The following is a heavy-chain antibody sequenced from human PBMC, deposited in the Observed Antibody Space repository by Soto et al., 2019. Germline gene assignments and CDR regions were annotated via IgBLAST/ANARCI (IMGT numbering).Heavy chain of an antibody. CDR1: GGSMNGYY. J-gene: IGHJ5*02. CDR2: IYDSGRA. Sequence: PSETLSLTCNVSGGSMNGYYWGWLRQSPGKGLEWFGYIYDSGRANYNPSLKSRVTISVDTSKNQFSLKLNSVTSTDTAVYYCAKFRPFGGGGWFDPWGQGTRVTVYS. V-gene: IGHV4-59*01. CDR3: AKFRPFGGGGWFDP. D-gene: IGHD3-16*01.